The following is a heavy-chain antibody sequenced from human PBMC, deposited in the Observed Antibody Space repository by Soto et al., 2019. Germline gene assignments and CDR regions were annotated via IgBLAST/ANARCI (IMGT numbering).Heavy chain of an antibody. V-gene: IGHV5-51*01. CDR2: IYPGDSDT. CDR3: ARLFDTSGWYDY. CDR1: GYSFTRYW. D-gene: IGHD6-19*01. Sequence: EVQLVQSGAEVKRPGESLKISCKGSGYSFTRYWIGWVRQMPGKGLERMGIIYPGDSDTRYSPSFQGQVTISADKSITTTYLQWSSLKASDTAIYYCARLFDTSGWYDYWGQGTLVTVSS. J-gene: IGHJ4*02.